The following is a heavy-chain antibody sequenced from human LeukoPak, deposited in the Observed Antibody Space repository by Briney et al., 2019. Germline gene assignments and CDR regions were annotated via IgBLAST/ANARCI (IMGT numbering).Heavy chain of an antibody. V-gene: IGHV3-23*01. J-gene: IGHJ2*01. CDR2: ISGSGGST. CDR1: GFTFSSYA. Sequence: PGGSLRLSCAASGFTFSSYAMSWVRQAPGKGLEWVSGISGSGGSTYYADSVKGRFTISRDNSKNTLYLQMNSLRAEDTAIYYCAKDRRINPYWYFEIWGRGTLVTASS. D-gene: IGHD3-10*01. CDR3: AKDRRINPYWYFEI.